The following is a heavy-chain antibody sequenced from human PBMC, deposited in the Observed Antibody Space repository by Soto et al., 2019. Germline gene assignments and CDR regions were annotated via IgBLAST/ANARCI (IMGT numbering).Heavy chain of an antibody. CDR3: AMETKSYSSVYAVQDFDY. V-gene: IGHV4-30-4*01. D-gene: IGHD6-19*01. Sequence: SETLSLTCTVSGGSISSGDYYWSWIRQPPGKGLEWIGYIYYSGSTYYNPSLKSRVTISVDTSKNQFSLKLSSVTAADTAVYYCAMETKSYSSVYAVQDFDYWGQGTLVTVSS. CDR1: GGSISSGDYY. J-gene: IGHJ4*02. CDR2: IYYSGST.